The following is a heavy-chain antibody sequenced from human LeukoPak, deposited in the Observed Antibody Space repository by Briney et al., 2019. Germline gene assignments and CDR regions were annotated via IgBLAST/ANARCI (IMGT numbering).Heavy chain of an antibody. Sequence: PGGSLRLSCAASGFTFSNYWMSWVCQAPGKGLEWLAIIRQDGGERYYVDAVKGRFTISRDNAKNSLYLQMNSLRADDTAVYYCVRATVSGSSYGSVVDHWGQKTLVTVSS. J-gene: IGHJ4*02. CDR1: GFTFSNYW. V-gene: IGHV3-7*01. CDR2: IRQDGGER. CDR3: VRATVSGSSYGSVVDH. D-gene: IGHD1-26*01.